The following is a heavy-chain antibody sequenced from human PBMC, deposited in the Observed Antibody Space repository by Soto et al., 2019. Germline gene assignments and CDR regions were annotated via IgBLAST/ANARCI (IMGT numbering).Heavy chain of an antibody. V-gene: IGHV4-30-4*01. D-gene: IGHD4-17*01. CDR1: GGSISNGHYY. CDR3: ARDPLYGDYARARFDP. CDR2: IYYSGST. Sequence: SETLSLTCTVSGGSISNGHYYWSWIRQPPGKGLEWIGDIYYSGSTYHNPSLKSRVTISVDTSKNQFSLKLSSVAAADTALYYCARDPLYGDYARARFDPWGQGTLVTVSS. J-gene: IGHJ5*02.